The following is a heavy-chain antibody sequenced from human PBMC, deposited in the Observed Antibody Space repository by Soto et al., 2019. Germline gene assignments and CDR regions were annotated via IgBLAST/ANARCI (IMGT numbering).Heavy chain of an antibody. CDR3: ERGGTIAVTTSGDD. D-gene: IGHD4-17*01. CDR2: ISSSSSTI. Sequence: DVQLVESGGGLVQPGGSLRLSCAASGFTFRSYNMNWVRQAPGKGLDWLSYISSSSSTIYYADSVKGRFTISRDNAKNSLSLQMNSLRDDVTAMYYCERGGTIAVTTSGDDWGQGTLVTVSS. J-gene: IGHJ4*01. V-gene: IGHV3-48*02. CDR1: GFTFRSYN.